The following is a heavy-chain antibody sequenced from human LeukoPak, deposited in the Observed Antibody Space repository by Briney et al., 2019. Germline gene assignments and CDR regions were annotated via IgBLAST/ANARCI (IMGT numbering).Heavy chain of an antibody. D-gene: IGHD2-8*01. Sequence: SVKVSCKASGGTFSSYAISWVRQDPGQGLEWMGRIIPIFGIANYAQKFQGRVTITADKSTSTAYMELSSLRSEDTAVYYCARGGMNRKCTNGVCSQNWFDPLGPGNPGHRLL. V-gene: IGHV1-69*04. CDR2: IIPIFGIA. CDR1: GGTFSSYA. CDR3: ARGGMNRKCTNGVCSQNWFDP. J-gene: IGHJ5*02.